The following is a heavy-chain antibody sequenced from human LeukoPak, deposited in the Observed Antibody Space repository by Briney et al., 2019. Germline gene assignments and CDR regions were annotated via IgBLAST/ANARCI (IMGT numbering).Heavy chain of an antibody. Sequence: PGGSLRLSCAASGFAASSNYMSWVRQAPGKGLEWVSLIYSGGSTSYADSVKGRFTISRDNSKNTLYLQMNSLRAEDSAVYYCARDYYHSSGSVGDYWGQGTLVTVSS. J-gene: IGHJ4*02. CDR2: IYSGGST. D-gene: IGHD3-22*01. CDR1: GFAASSNY. CDR3: ARDYYHSSGSVGDY. V-gene: IGHV3-53*01.